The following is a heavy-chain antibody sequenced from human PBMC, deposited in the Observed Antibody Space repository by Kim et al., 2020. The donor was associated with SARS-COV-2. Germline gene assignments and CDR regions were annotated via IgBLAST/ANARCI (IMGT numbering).Heavy chain of an antibody. V-gene: IGHV4-34*01. CDR2: INHSGST. J-gene: IGHJ2*01. D-gene: IGHD6-6*01. Sequence: SETLSLTCAVYGGSFSGYYWSWIRQPPGKGLEWIGEINHSGSTNYNPSLKSRVTISVDTSKNQFSLKLSSVTAADTALYYCATSKNKQLVWNWYFDLWGRVTLVTVSS. CDR3: ATSKNKQLVWNWYFDL. CDR1: GGSFSGYY.